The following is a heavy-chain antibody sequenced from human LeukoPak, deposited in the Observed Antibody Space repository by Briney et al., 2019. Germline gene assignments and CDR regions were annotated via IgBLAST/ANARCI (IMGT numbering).Heavy chain of an antibody. CDR2: IYSGGST. Sequence: GGSLRLSCAASGFTVSSNYMNWVRQAPGKGLEWVSVIYSGGSTYYADSVKGRFTISRDNSKNTLYLQMNSLRAEDTAVYYCARDIDYGDFFDYWGQGNLVTVSS. J-gene: IGHJ4*02. CDR1: GFTVSSNY. V-gene: IGHV3-66*01. CDR3: ARDIDYGDFFDY. D-gene: IGHD4-17*01.